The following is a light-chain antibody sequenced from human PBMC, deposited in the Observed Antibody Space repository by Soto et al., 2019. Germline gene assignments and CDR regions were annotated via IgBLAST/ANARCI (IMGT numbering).Light chain of an antibody. V-gene: IGLV1-40*01. CDR2: GNR. Sequence: QAVLTQPPSVSGAPGQRVTISCTGSSSNIGAGFDVHWYQQLPGTAPKLLIYGNRKRPSGVPDRFSGSKSGTSASLAINGLQAEDEAHYYCQSYDSSLSGSWVFGGGTKLTVL. J-gene: IGLJ3*02. CDR1: SSNIGAGFD. CDR3: QSYDSSLSGSWV.